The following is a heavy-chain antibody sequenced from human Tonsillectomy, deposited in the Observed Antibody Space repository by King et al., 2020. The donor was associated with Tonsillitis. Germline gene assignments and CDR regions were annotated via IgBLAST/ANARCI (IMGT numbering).Heavy chain of an antibody. CDR3: ARLSGYDWGYYFDY. CDR2: IYWDDDK. J-gene: IGHJ4*02. V-gene: IGHV2-5*02. Sequence: TLKESGPTLVKPTQTLTLTCTFSGFSLSTSGVGVGWIRQPPGKALEWLALIYWDDDKRYSPSLKSRPTITKDTSKNQVVLTMTNMDPVDTATYYCARLSGYDWGYYFDYWGQGTLVTVSS. CDR1: GFSLSTSGVG. D-gene: IGHD5-12*01.